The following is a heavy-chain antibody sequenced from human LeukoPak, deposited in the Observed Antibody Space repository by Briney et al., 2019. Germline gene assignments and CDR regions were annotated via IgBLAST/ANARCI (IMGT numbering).Heavy chain of an antibody. CDR2: ISYDGSNK. V-gene: IGHV3-30*04. CDR1: GFTFSSYA. D-gene: IGHD6-13*01. J-gene: IGHJ5*02. Sequence: GGSLRLSCAASGFTFSSYAMHWVRQAPGKGLEWVAVISYDGSNKYYADSVKGRFTISRDNSKNTLYLQMNSLRAEDTAVYYCARDQGSSWYVWFDPWGQGTLVTVSS. CDR3: ARDQGSSWYVWFDP.